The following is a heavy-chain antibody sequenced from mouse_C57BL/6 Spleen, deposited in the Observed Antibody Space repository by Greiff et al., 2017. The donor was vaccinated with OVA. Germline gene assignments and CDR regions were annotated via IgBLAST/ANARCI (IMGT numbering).Heavy chain of an antibody. CDR3: TTTSKAWFAY. CDR1: GFTIKDDY. CDR2: IDPETGDT. J-gene: IGHJ3*01. Sequence: EVQLQQSGAELVRPGASVKLSCTASGFTIKDDYMHWVKQRPEQGLEWIGWIDPETGDTEYASKFQGKATITADTSSNTASLQLSSLTSEDTAVYYCTTTSKAWFAYWGQGTLVTVSA. V-gene: IGHV14-4*01. D-gene: IGHD1-3*01.